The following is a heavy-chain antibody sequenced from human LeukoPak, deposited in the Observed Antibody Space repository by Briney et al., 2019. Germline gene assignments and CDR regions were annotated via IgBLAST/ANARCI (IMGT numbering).Heavy chain of an antibody. CDR2: INPSGGSA. D-gene: IGHD6-19*01. V-gene: IGHV1-46*01. J-gene: IGHJ4*02. Sequence: GASVKVSCKASRYTFTSYHMHWVRQAPGQGLEWMGIINPSGGSATYAQKFQGRVTMTRDTSTSTAYMEVSSLRSEDTAVYYCARARLGSSASADCWGQGTLVTVSS. CDR3: ARARLGSSASADC. CDR1: RYTFTSYH.